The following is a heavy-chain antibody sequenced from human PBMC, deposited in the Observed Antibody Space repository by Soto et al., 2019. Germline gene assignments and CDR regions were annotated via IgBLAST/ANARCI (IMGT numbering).Heavy chain of an antibody. CDR3: ARTPRIVPAAGGYYYYMDV. CDR1: GGSISSYY. Sequence: SETLSLTCTVSGGSISSYYWSWIRQPPGKGLEWIGYIYYSGSTNYNPSLKSRVTISVDTSKNQFSLKLSSVTAADTAVYYCARTPRIVPAAGGYYYYMDVWGKGTTVTVSS. D-gene: IGHD2-2*01. V-gene: IGHV4-59*08. J-gene: IGHJ6*03. CDR2: IYYSGST.